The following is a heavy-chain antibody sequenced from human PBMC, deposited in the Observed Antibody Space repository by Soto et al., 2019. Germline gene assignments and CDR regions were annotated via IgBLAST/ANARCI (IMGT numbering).Heavy chain of an antibody. D-gene: IGHD2-21*01. V-gene: IGHV3-33*01. J-gene: IGHJ4*02. CDR3: ARGSPFVAIKLNPPDY. CDR2: IWYDGSNK. Sequence: QVQLVESGGGVVQPGRSLRLSCAASGFTFSSYGMHWVRQAPGKGLEWVAVIWYDGSNKYYADSVKCRFTISRDNSKNTLYLQMNSLRADDTAVYYCARGSPFVAIKLNPPDYWGQGTLVHVSS. CDR1: GFTFSSYG.